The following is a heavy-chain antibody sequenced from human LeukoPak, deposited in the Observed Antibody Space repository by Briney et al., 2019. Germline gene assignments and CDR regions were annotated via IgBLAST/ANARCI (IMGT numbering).Heavy chain of an antibody. V-gene: IGHV3-9*01. CDR3: AKGVVVAPDVTPFDY. D-gene: IGHD2-2*01. CDR1: GFNFDDYA. J-gene: IGHJ4*02. Sequence: GGSLRLSCVASGFNFDDYAMHWVRQVPGKGLEWVSGISWKGDKIGYADSVKGRFTISRDNAKNTLYLQMNSLRAEDTAVYYCAKGVVVAPDVTPFDYWGQGTLVTVSS. CDR2: ISWKGDKI.